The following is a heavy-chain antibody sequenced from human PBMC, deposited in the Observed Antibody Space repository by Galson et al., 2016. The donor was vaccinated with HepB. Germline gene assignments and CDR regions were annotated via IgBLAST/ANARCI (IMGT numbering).Heavy chain of an antibody. CDR3: AKEGPHSGGSPYSFDY. V-gene: IGHV3-30*18. Sequence: SLRLSCAASGLTFSGSGMHWVRQAPGKGLDWVAVVSSAGGTTYYGDSVKGRFTISRDNSKNTLYLQMDSLRVEDTAMYYCAKEGPHSGGSPYSFDYWGKGTTVTVSS. J-gene: IGHJ6*04. CDR1: GLTFSGSG. D-gene: IGHD2-15*01. CDR2: VSSAGGTT.